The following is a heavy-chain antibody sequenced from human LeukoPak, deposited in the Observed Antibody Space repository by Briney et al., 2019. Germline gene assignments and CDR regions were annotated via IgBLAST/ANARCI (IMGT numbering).Heavy chain of an antibody. CDR3: ARVWRGVAAAGTDY. V-gene: IGHV3-30-3*01. D-gene: IGHD6-13*01. CDR1: GFTFSSYA. CDR2: ISYDGSNK. J-gene: IGHJ4*02. Sequence: GRSLRLSCAASGFTFSSYAMHWVRQAPGKGLEWVAVISYDGSNKYYADSVKGRFTISRDSSKNTLYLQMNSLRAEDTAVYYCARVWRGVAAAGTDYWGQGTLVTVSS.